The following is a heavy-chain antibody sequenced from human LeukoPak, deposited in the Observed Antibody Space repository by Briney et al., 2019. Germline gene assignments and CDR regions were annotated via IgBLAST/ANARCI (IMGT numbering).Heavy chain of an antibody. CDR1: GGSISSSSYY. D-gene: IGHD6-19*01. CDR2: IYYSGST. J-gene: IGHJ4*02. Sequence: SETLSLTCTVSGGSISSSSYYWSWIRQPPGKGLEWIGYIYYSGSTNYNPSLKSRVTISVDTSKNQFSLKLSSVTAADTAVYYCARGEALGSGWYYFDYWGQGTLVTVSS. CDR3: ARGEALGSGWYYFDY. V-gene: IGHV4-61*01.